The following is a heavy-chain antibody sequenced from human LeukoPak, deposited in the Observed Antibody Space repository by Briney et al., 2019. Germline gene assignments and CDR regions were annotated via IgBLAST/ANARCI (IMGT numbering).Heavy chain of an antibody. J-gene: IGHJ6*02. CDR3: AGDSWYFLNPEDRYYYYGMDV. D-gene: IGHD6-13*01. V-gene: IGHV4-4*07. CDR2: IYTRGST. CDR1: GGSISSYY. Sequence: PSETLSLTCTVSGGSISSYYWSWIRQPAGKGLEWIGRIYTRGSTNYNPSLKSRVTMSVDTSKNQFSLKLSSVTAADTAVYYCAGDSWYFLNPEDRYYYYGMDVWGQGTTVTVSS.